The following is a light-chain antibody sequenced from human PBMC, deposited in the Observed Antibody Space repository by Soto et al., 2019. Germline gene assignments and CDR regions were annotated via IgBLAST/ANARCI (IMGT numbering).Light chain of an antibody. V-gene: IGKV1-27*01. CDR2: AAS. J-gene: IGKJ1*01. Sequence: DIQMTQSPSSLSASVGDRVTITCRASQGNSNYLAWYQQKPGKVPKLLIYAASTLQSGVPSRFSGSGSGTDFNLTTSSLQPEDVATYYCQKYNSAPRTFGQGTKVEIK. CDR3: QKYNSAPRT. CDR1: QGNSNY.